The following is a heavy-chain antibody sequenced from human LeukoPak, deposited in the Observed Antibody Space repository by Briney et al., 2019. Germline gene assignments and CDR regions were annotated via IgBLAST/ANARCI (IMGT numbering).Heavy chain of an antibody. Sequence: GGSLRLSCAASGFTFSSYSMNWVRQAPGKGLEWVSSISSSSSYIYYADSVKGRFTISRDNAKNSLYLQMNSLRAEDTAVYYCARGQDTVVTSRDAFDIWGQGTMVTVSS. CDR1: GFTFSSYS. J-gene: IGHJ3*02. CDR3: ARGQDTVVTSRDAFDI. V-gene: IGHV3-21*01. CDR2: ISSSSSYI. D-gene: IGHD4-23*01.